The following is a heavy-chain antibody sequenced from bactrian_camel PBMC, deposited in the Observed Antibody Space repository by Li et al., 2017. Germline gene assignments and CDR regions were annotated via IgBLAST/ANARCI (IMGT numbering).Heavy chain of an antibody. J-gene: IGHJ4*01. CDR3: ATGPSRYGGSCLLSPPLYSG. V-gene: IGHV3S40*01. D-gene: IGHD6*01. CDR2: IHRDNGGT. CDR1: GDTYIC. Sequence: DVQLVESGGGLVQPGGSLRLSCAASGDTYICMGWFRQAPSKEREGVATIHRDNGGTYYAGSVKGRFTISRDNAVYTVYLQMNSLKPEDTAVYYCATGPSRYGGSCLLSPPLYSGWGQGTQVTVS.